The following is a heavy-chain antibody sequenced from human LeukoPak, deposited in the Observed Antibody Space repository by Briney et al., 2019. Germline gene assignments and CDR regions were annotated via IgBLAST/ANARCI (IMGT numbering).Heavy chain of an antibody. Sequence: SETLSLTCTVSGGSMTSYYWSWIRQPPGKGLEWIGYIYYSGSTNYNPSLKSRVTMSVDTSRNQFSLQLSSVTAADTALYYCARATTAYCTGGICPNFDFWGQGTLVTVSS. CDR1: GGSMTSYY. J-gene: IGHJ4*02. D-gene: IGHD2-8*02. CDR2: IYYSGST. V-gene: IGHV4-59*01. CDR3: ARATTAYCTGGICPNFDF.